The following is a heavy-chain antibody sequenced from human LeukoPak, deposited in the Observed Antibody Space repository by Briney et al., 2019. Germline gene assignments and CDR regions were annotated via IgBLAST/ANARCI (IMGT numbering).Heavy chain of an antibody. V-gene: IGHV1-69*01. CDR2: IIPIFGSA. CDR1: GGTFISYP. CDR3: ARGVLNYYYGEED. D-gene: IGHD3-22*01. J-gene: IGHJ4*01. Sequence: SVKVSCKASGGTFISYPISWVRQAPGQGLEWMGGIIPIFGSANYAQKFQGRVTITADESTSTAYVELSSLSSEDTAVYYCARGVLNYYYGEEDWGQGTLVTGSS.